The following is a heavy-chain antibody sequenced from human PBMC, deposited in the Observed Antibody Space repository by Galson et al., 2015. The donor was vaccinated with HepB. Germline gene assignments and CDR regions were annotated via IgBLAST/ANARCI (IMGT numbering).Heavy chain of an antibody. J-gene: IGHJ6*02. CDR2: ISSSSGYI. V-gene: IGHV3-21*01. CDR1: GFTFSTYG. Sequence: SLRLSCAASGFTFSTYGMNWVRQAPGKGLEWVSSISSSSGYIYYADSVKGRFTISRDNAKNSLYLQMNSLRAEDTAVYYCARVLSLTTDGMDVWGQGTTVTVSS. D-gene: IGHD4-11*01. CDR3: ARVLSLTTDGMDV.